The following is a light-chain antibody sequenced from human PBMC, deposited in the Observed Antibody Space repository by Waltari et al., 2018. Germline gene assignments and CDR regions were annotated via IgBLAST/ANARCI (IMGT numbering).Light chain of an antibody. CDR1: KSVTGTY. CDR2: GAS. Sequence: EIVLTQSPGTLSLSPGERATLSFSASKSVTGTYLAWDQQKPGQSPRLLIYGASTRAAGLPDRFSGSGSGTDFTLTISRLEPEDFAVYYCQQYAAAPFTFGPGTKVDVK. J-gene: IGKJ3*01. V-gene: IGKV3-20*01. CDR3: QQYAAAPFT.